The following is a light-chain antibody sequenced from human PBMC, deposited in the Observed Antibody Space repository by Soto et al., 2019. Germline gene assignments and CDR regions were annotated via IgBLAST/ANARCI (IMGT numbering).Light chain of an antibody. J-gene: IGKJ2*01. CDR1: QSISSN. V-gene: IGKV3-15*01. CDR3: QQYNNWPPYT. CDR2: GAS. Sequence: IVMTQSPATLSVSPGDRATVSCRASQSISSNLAWYQHKPGQAPRLLIYGASTRATGVPDRFSGSGSGAEFTLTVSNLQSEDFAVYYCQQYNNWPPYTFGQGTKLEIK.